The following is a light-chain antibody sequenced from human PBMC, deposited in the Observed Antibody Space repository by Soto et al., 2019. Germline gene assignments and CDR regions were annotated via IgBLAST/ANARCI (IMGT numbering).Light chain of an antibody. CDR3: QQYNSYSWT. CDR1: PSVSSN. V-gene: IGKV3-15*01. CDR2: GPP. Sequence: EIVMTQSPSTLSVSPGERATLSCRASPSVSSNLAWHQQKPGRAPRLLIHGPPTRVPRIPARFSGSGSGTEFTLPISSLQPDAFATYYCQQYNSYSWTFGQGTKVDI. J-gene: IGKJ1*01.